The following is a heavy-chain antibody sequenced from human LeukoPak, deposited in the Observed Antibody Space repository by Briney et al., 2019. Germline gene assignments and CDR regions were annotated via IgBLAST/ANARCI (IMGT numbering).Heavy chain of an antibody. CDR3: ARGKVVVTAIHYYYYYGMDV. J-gene: IGHJ6*02. CDR1: GGSVSSGSYY. V-gene: IGHV4-61*01. Sequence: PSETLSLTCTVSGGSVSSGSYYWSWIRQPPGKGLEWIGYIYYSGSTNYNPSLKSRVTISVDTSKNQFSLKLSSVTAADTAVYYCARGKVVVTAIHYYYYYGMDVWGQGTTVTVSS. CDR2: IYYSGST. D-gene: IGHD2-21*02.